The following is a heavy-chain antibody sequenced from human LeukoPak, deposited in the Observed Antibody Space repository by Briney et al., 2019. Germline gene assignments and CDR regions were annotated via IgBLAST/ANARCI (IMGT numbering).Heavy chain of an antibody. CDR3: AGGAVEVVPAATSTGYYYYMDV. V-gene: IGHV1-69*05. D-gene: IGHD2-2*01. CDR1: GGTFSSYA. CDR2: IIPIFGTA. J-gene: IGHJ6*03. Sequence: SVKVSCKASGGTFSSYAISWVRQAPGQGLEWMGGIIPIFGTANYAQKFQGRVTITTDESTSTAYMELSSLRSEDTAVYYCAGGAVEVVPAATSTGYYYYMDVWGKGTTVTVSS.